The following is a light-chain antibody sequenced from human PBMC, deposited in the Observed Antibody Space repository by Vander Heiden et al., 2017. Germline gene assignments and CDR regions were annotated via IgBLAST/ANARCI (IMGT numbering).Light chain of an antibody. CDR1: QDIRNY. V-gene: IGKV1-33*01. CDR2: DAS. J-gene: IGKJ3*01. CDR3: LQYPTVPIT. Sequence: DIQMTQCPSALSASVGDRATITGQVSQDIRNYLNWYQHKSGRAPKLLIYDASNLETGGPSSFSGSGCGTTFPFRISIGHPEDVATYYCLQYPTVPITFGPGTKVDIK.